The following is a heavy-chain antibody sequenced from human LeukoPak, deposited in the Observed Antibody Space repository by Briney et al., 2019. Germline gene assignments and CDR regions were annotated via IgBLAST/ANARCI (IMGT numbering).Heavy chain of an antibody. V-gene: IGHV3-64*01. J-gene: IGHJ3*02. CDR2: ISSNGGST. CDR3: ARMSHRATVVTPGDRAFDI. D-gene: IGHD4-23*01. CDR1: GFTFSSYA. Sequence: GGSLRLSCAASGFTFSSYAMHWVRQAPGKGLEYVSAISSNGGSTYYANSVKGRFTISRDNSKNTLYLQMGSLRAEDMAVYYCARMSHRATVVTPGDRAFDIWGQGTMVTVSS.